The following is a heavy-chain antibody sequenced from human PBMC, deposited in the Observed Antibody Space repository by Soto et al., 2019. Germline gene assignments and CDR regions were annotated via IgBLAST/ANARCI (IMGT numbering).Heavy chain of an antibody. CDR1: RFTFTSYW. D-gene: IGHD1-7*01. J-gene: IGHJ4*02. CDR2: IDRDGSDQ. V-gene: IGHV3-7*03. CDR3: VRGTLTPGLDN. Sequence: GGSLKISSAACRFTFTSYWMTWVRQAPGKGLEWVANIDRDGSDQNYVDSVKGRFTISRDNAKNSLYLQINSLRVEDTAVYYCVRGTLTPGLDNWGQGSRVTVSS.